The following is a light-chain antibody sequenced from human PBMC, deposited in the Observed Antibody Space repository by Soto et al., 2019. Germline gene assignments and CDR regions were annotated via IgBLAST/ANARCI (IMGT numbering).Light chain of an antibody. Sequence: EIVLTQSPATLSLSPGERATLSCRASQSVSSYLAWYQQKPGQAPRLLIYDASNRATGIPARFSGSGSETDFTLTISSLELEDFAVYYCQQRSNWPSFPCGGGTNVEIK. J-gene: IGKJ4*01. CDR2: DAS. CDR3: QQRSNWPSFP. CDR1: QSVSSY. V-gene: IGKV3-11*01.